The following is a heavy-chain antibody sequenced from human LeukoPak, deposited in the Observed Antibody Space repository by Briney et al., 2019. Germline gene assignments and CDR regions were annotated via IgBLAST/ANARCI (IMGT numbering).Heavy chain of an antibody. J-gene: IGHJ4*02. CDR3: ARAYSSGLDY. CDR1: GFIFSSYS. D-gene: IGHD6-19*01. V-gene: IGHV3-48*04. Sequence: GGSLRLSCAASGFIFSSYSMNWVRQAPGKGLEWVSYISSSSTIYYADSVKGRFTISRDNAKNSLYLQMNSLRAEDTAVYYCARAYSSGLDYWGQGTLVTVSS. CDR2: ISSSSTI.